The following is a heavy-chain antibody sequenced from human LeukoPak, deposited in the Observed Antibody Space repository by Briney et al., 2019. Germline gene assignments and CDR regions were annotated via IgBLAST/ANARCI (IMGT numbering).Heavy chain of an antibody. J-gene: IGHJ4*02. Sequence: ASVKVSCKASGYTFTSYYMHWVRQAPGQGLEWMGIINPSGGSTSYAQKFQGRVTMTRDMSTSTVYMELSSLRSEDTAVYYCARGALEYFDWLLPLDYWGQGTLVTVSS. CDR1: GYTFTSYY. D-gene: IGHD3-9*01. CDR3: ARGALEYFDWLLPLDY. CDR2: INPSGGST. V-gene: IGHV1-46*01.